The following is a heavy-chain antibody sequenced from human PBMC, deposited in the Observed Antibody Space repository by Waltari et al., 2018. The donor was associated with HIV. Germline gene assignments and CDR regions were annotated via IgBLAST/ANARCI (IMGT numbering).Heavy chain of an antibody. CDR1: GFTFSSYW. V-gene: IGHV3-74*01. CDR3: ARESEGYYASGTGNWFDP. D-gene: IGHD3-10*01. Sequence: EVQLVDSGGGLVQPGGSLRLSCEASGFTFSSYWMPWVRQAPGKGLVWVSRITSDGSSTSYADSVKGRFTISRDNAKNTLYLQMNSLRAEDTAVYYCARESEGYYASGTGNWFDPWGQGTLVTVSS. CDR2: ITSDGSST. J-gene: IGHJ5*02.